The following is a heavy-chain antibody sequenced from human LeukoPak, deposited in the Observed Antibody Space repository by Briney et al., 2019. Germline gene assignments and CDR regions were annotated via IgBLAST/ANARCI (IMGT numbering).Heavy chain of an antibody. Sequence: PSETLSLTCTVSGYSISSGYYWGWIRQPPGKGLEWIGRTYTSGSTNYNPSLKSRVTISVDTSKNQFSLKLSSVTAADTAVYYCARDGYDDGYYYLDVWGKGTTVTISS. CDR1: GYSISSGYY. V-gene: IGHV4-38-2*02. D-gene: IGHD5-18*01. CDR3: ARDGYDDGYYYLDV. CDR2: TYTSGST. J-gene: IGHJ6*03.